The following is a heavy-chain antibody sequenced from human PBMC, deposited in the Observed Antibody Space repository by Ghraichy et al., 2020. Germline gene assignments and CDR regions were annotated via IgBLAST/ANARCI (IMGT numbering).Heavy chain of an antibody. V-gene: IGHV3-48*02. CDR3: ASPSLDPIIQSDY. J-gene: IGHJ4*02. CDR1: GFTFSSYS. Sequence: GGSLRLSCASSGFTFSSYSMNWVRQAPGKGLEWVSYISSSSSTIYYADSVKGRFTISRDNAKNSLYLQMNSLRDEDTAVYYCASPSLDPIIQSDYWGQGTLVTVSS. D-gene: IGHD6-6*01. CDR2: ISSSSSTI.